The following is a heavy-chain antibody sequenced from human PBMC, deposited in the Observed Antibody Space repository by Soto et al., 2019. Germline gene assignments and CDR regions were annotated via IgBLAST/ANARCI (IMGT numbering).Heavy chain of an antibody. Sequence: PSETLSLTCAVYGGSFSGYYWSWIRQPPGKGLEWIGEINHSGSTNYNPSLKSRVTISVDTSKNQFSLKLSSVTAADTAVYYCARGPSRDYDILTGPTSYYYGMDVWGQGTTVTAP. CDR2: INHSGST. J-gene: IGHJ6*02. V-gene: IGHV4-34*01. D-gene: IGHD3-9*01. CDR1: GGSFSGYY. CDR3: ARGPSRDYDILTGPTSYYYGMDV.